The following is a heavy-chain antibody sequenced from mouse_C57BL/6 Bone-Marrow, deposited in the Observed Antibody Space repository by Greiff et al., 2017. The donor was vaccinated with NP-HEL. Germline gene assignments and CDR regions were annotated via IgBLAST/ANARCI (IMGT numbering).Heavy chain of an antibody. CDR1: GYTFTDYN. Sequence: VQLQQSGPELVKPGASVKIPCKASGYTFTDYNMDWVKQSHGKSLEWIGDINPNNGGTIYNQKFKGKATLTVDKSSSTAYMELRSLTSEDSAVYYCARSGGLRRAGYFDYWGQGTTLTVSS. CDR2: INPNNGGT. CDR3: ARSGGLRRAGYFDY. J-gene: IGHJ2*01. D-gene: IGHD2-4*01. V-gene: IGHV1-18*01.